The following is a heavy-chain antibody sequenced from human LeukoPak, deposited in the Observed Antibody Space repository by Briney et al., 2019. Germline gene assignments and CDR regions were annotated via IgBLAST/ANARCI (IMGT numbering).Heavy chain of an antibody. J-gene: IGHJ4*02. V-gene: IGHV3-15*01. Sequence: GGSLRLSCAASGFTFSDAWMYWVRQAPGKGLEWVGHIKSKTDGGTTDYAAPVKGRFTISRDDSKNTLSLQMNSPKTEDTAVYYCATLLRGYWGQGTLVTVSS. CDR2: IKSKTDGGTT. D-gene: IGHD3-10*01. CDR1: GFTFSDAW. CDR3: ATLLRGY.